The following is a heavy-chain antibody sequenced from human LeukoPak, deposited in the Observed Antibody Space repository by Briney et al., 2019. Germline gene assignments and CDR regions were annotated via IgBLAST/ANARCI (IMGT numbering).Heavy chain of an antibody. CDR3: ATSDDSSGSD. CDR2: INQDGSVK. D-gene: IGHD3-22*01. CDR1: GFTFSGYW. Sequence: GGSLRLSCAASGFTFSGYWMSWVRQAPEKGLEWVANINQDGSVKHYVDSAKGRFTISRDNAKNSLYLQMNSLRAEDTALYYCATSDDSSGSDWGQGTLVAVSS. J-gene: IGHJ4*02. V-gene: IGHV3-7*01.